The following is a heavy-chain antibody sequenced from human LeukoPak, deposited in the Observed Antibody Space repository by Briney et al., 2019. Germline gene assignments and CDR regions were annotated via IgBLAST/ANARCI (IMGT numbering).Heavy chain of an antibody. J-gene: IGHJ4*02. Sequence: GGSLRLSCAASGFTFSSYWMNWVRQAPGKGLEWVANIKQDGSEKYYVDSVKGRFTISRDNTKNSLSLQMNSLRAEDTVVYYCAGGSGWLIDYWGQGTLVTVSS. CDR3: AGGSGWLIDY. V-gene: IGHV3-7*01. CDR1: GFTFSSYW. CDR2: IKQDGSEK. D-gene: IGHD6-19*01.